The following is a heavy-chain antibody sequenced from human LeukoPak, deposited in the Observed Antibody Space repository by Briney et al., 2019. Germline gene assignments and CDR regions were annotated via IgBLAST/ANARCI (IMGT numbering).Heavy chain of an antibody. J-gene: IGHJ3*02. CDR2: IPYDGTGQ. D-gene: IGHD3-22*01. Sequence: GGSLRLSCAASGFTFSNYVMHWVRQAPGKGLEWVAMIPYDGTGQYYADSVKGRFTISRDNSKNTLYLQMNSLRAEDTAVYYCAREMYYYDSSGYYREGGAFDIWGQGTMVTVSS. CDR3: AREMYYYDSSGYYREGGAFDI. V-gene: IGHV3-30*04. CDR1: GFTFSNYV.